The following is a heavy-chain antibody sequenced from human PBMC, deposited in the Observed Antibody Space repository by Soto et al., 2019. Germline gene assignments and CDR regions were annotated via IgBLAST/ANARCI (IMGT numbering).Heavy chain of an antibody. CDR2: ISSSSSYI. D-gene: IGHD3-22*01. J-gene: IGHJ6*02. CDR3: ARDRAVGYYDSSGYYHPAYYSYGMDV. V-gene: IGHV3-21*01. Sequence: PGGSLRLSCAASGFTFSSHSMNWVRQAPGKGLEWVSSISSSSSYIYYADSVKGRFTISKDNAKNLLYLQMNNLRRQDTAVYYCARDRAVGYYDSSGYYHPAYYSYGMDVWGQGTMVTVSS. CDR1: GFTFSSHS.